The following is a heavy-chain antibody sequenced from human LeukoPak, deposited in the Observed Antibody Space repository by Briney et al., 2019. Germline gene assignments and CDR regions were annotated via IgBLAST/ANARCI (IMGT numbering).Heavy chain of an antibody. Sequence: SETLSLTCTVSGGSISSYYWSWIRQPAGKGLEWIGRIYTSGSTNYNPSLKSRVTMSVDTSKNQFSLKLTSVTAADTAVYFCARGAEYYAIWRGYAGYSDYWGQGISVTVSS. CDR2: IYTSGST. J-gene: IGHJ4*02. V-gene: IGHV4-4*07. D-gene: IGHD3-3*01. CDR1: GGSISSYY. CDR3: ARGAEYYAIWRGYAGYSDY.